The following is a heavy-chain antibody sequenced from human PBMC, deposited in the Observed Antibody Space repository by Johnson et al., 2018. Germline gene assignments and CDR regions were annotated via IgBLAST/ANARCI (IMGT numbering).Heavy chain of an antibody. V-gene: IGHV3-23*04. D-gene: IGHD3-9*01. J-gene: IGHJ6*03. CDR3: AKMSGSDWYYYNYYYVAV. CDR2: ISYSAGST. CDR1: GFTFSSYA. Sequence: VQLVESGGGLVQPGGSLRLSCAASGFTFSSYAMSWLRQAPGKGLQWVSSISYSAGSTYYADSVKGRFTISRDNSKNTVYLQMNSLRAEDTALYYCAKMSGSDWYYYNYYYVAVWGKGTTVTVSS.